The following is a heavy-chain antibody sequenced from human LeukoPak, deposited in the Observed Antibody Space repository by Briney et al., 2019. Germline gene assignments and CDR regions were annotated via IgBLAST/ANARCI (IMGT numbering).Heavy chain of an antibody. V-gene: IGHV3-15*01. D-gene: IGHD5-24*01. J-gene: IGHJ4*02. CDR1: GFTSSNAW. CDR3: ARWNLGSDY. Sequence: GGSLRLSCAASGFTSSNAWMSWVRQAPGKGLEWVGRIKSKTDGGTTDYAAPVKGRFTISRDNAKSSLYLQMNSLRVEDTGVYYCARWNLGSDYWGQGTLVTVSS. CDR2: IKSKTDGGTT.